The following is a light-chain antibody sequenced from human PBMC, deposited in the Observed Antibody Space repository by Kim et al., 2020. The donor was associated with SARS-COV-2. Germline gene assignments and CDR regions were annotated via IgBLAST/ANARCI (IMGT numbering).Light chain of an antibody. Sequence: PGGAVTLPCGSSTGAVTSGHFPFWFQQKPGQAPRTLIYETSSKHSWTPARFSGSLLGGKAALTLSGAQREDGAEYYCLLSYSGPRVFGGGTQLTVL. J-gene: IGLJ2*01. CDR2: ETS. V-gene: IGLV7-46*01. CDR1: TGAVTSGHF. CDR3: LLSYSGPRV.